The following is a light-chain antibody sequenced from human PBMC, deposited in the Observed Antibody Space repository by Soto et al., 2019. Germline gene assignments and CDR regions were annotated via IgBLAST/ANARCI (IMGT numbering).Light chain of an antibody. CDR3: QQRSTRPPIT. CDR1: QSVGSY. J-gene: IGKJ5*01. V-gene: IGKV3-11*01. Sequence: EIVLTQSPGTLSLSPGERATLSCRASQSVGSYLAWYQQKPGQAPRLLIFNTSNRATGIPARFSGSGSGTDFTLTISGLEPEDFEVYYCQQRSTRPPITYGQGTRLEIK. CDR2: NTS.